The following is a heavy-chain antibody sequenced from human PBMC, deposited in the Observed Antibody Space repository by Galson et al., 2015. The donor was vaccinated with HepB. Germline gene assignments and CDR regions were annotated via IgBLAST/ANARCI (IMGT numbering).Heavy chain of an antibody. Sequence: ASGFIFSTNAMTWVRQAPGKGLEWVSGISGSGGSTYYADSVKGRFTISRDNSKNTLYLQMNSLRAEDTAIYYCAKDQHVPSYWGQGTLVAVSS. CDR3: AKDQHVPSY. J-gene: IGHJ4*02. V-gene: IGHV3-23*01. CDR2: ISGSGGST. CDR1: GFIFSTNA. D-gene: IGHD6-6*01.